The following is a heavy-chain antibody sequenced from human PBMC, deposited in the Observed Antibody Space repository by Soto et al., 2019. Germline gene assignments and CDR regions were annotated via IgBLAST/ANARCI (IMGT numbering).Heavy chain of an antibody. CDR2: IKQDGSEK. Sequence: EVQLVESGGGLVQPGGSLRLSCAASGFTFSSYWMSWVRQAPGKGLEWVANIKQDGSEKYYVDSVKGRFTISRDNAKNSLYLQMHSLRAEDTAVYYCARDVWGRSYYYYGMDVWGQGTTVTVSS. D-gene: IGHD1-26*01. CDR3: ARDVWGRSYYYYGMDV. V-gene: IGHV3-7*03. J-gene: IGHJ6*02. CDR1: GFTFSSYW.